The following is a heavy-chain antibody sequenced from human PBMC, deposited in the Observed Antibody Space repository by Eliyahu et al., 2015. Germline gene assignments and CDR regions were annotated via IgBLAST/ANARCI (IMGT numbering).Heavy chain of an antibody. CDR3: ARYNGYAYFDY. V-gene: IGHV4-4*07. CDR1: GDSISSYY. D-gene: IGHD5-12*01. CDR2: IYTSGST. Sequence: QVQLQESGPGLVKPSXTLSLTCXVSGDSISSYYWTWIRQPAGXGLEWIGRIYTSGSTDYNPSLKSRVTMSVDTSKNQFSLKLSSVTAADTAAYYCARYNGYAYFDYWGQGTLVTVSS. J-gene: IGHJ4*02.